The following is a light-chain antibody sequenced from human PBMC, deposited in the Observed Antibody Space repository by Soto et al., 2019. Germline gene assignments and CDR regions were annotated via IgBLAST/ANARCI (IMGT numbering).Light chain of an antibody. CDR2: AAS. Sequence: DIQMTQSPSSLSASGGDRVTIACRASQSISTYVNWYLQKPGKAPQLLIFAASRLHSGVPSRFSGSGSGTDFTLTINSLEPEDLATYYCQQSYTTPRTFGQGTKVAIK. CDR1: QSISTY. J-gene: IGKJ1*01. V-gene: IGKV1-39*01. CDR3: QQSYTTPRT.